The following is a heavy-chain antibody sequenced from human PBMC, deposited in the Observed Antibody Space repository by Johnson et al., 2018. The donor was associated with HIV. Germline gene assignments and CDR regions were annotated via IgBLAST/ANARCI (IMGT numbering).Heavy chain of an antibody. CDR2: IFTAGDV. CDR1: GITVSSNY. V-gene: IGHV3-66*02. D-gene: IGHD1-26*01. CDR3: ASGGPLSGSDECCFDV. J-gene: IGHJ3*01. Sequence: VQLVESGGGLVQPGGSLRLSCSASGITVSSNYMSWVRQAPGKGLEWVSVIFTAGDVYYSDSVKGRFTISRDNSKNTLCLQMNSLRVEDTPVSSCASGGPLSGSDECCFDVWGQGTMVTVSS.